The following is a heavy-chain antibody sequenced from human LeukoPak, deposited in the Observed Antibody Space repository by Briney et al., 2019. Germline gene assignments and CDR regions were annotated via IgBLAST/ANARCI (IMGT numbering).Heavy chain of an antibody. CDR1: GFTSDIYA. D-gene: IGHD2-15*01. V-gene: IGHV3-30*04. CDR3: ARDQVQHCRSGSCYVIDN. J-gene: IGHJ4*02. CDR2: MSYDGSNK. Sequence: PGGSLRLSCAASGFTSDIYAMHWVRQAPGKGLEWVAVMSYDGSNKYYADSVKGRFTISRDNSQNTVYLQMTSLRVADTAVYYCARDQVQHCRSGSCYVIDNWGPGTLVAVSS.